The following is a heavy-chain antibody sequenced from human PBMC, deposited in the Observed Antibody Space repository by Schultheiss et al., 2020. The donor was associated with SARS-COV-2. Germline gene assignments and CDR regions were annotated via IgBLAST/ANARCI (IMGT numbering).Heavy chain of an antibody. D-gene: IGHD3-10*01. J-gene: IGHJ6*02. CDR2: INPNSGGT. V-gene: IGHV1-2*06. CDR3: AREAFRGDLPDYYYYGMDV. CDR1: GYTFTGYY. Sequence: ASVKVSCKASGYTFTGYYMHWVRQAPGQGLEWMGRINPNSGGTNYAQKFQGRVTMTRDTSISTAYMELSRLRSDDTAVYYCAREAFRGDLPDYYYYGMDVWGQGTTVTVSS.